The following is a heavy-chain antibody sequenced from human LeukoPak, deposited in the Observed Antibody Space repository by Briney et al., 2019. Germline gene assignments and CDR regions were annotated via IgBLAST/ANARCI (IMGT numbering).Heavy chain of an antibody. CDR2: IRYDGSNK. CDR1: GFTFSSYG. V-gene: IGHV3-30*02. J-gene: IGHJ6*03. Sequence: GGSLRLSWAASGFTFSSYGMHWVRQAPGKGLEWVAFIRYDGSNKYYADSVKGRFTISRDNAKNSLFLQMNSLRAEDTAVYYCARVLRYCSGGNCYSGGLGYMDVWGKGTTVTISS. D-gene: IGHD2-15*01. CDR3: ARVLRYCSGGNCYSGGLGYMDV.